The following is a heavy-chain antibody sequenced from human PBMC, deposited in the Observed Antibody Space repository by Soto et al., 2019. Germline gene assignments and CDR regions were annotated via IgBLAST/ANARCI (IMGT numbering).Heavy chain of an antibody. CDR2: IWYDGSNK. J-gene: IGHJ4*02. V-gene: IGHV3-33*01. CDR1: GFTFSSYG. D-gene: IGHD3-22*01. CDR3: ARDLRTMIVVVPFDY. Sequence: PGGSLRLSCAASGFTFSSYGMHWVRQAPGKGLEWVAVIWYDGSNKYYADSVKGRFTISRDNSKNTLYLQMNSLRAEDTAVYYCARDLRTMIVVVPFDYWGQGTLVTVSS.